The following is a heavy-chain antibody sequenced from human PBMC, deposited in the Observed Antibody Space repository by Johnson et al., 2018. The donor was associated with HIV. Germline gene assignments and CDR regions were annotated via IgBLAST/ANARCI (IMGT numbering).Heavy chain of an antibody. J-gene: IGHJ3*02. CDR1: GFTFSSYA. CDR2: ISYDGSNK. D-gene: IGHD6-19*01. Sequence: QVQLVESGGGVVQPGRSLRLSCAASGFTFSSYAMHWVRQAPGKGLEWVAVISYDGSNKYYADSVKGRFTISRDNSKNTLYLQRNSLRAEDTAVYYWAREGEQWLDPPLAFDIWGQGTMVTVSS. CDR3: AREGEQWLDPPLAFDI. V-gene: IGHV3-30-3*01.